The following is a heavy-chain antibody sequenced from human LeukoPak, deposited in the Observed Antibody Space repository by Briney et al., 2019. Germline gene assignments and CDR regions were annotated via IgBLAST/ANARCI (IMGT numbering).Heavy chain of an antibody. Sequence: PSETLYLTCAVSGESFSDYNYYWTWFRQSPGKGLQWIGEINRHGATNYNPSLKSRVSMSIDTSQNHFFLNLISVTAADTAVYYCARPGIRDYFHYVDVWGEGTTVTVS. CDR2: INRHGAT. V-gene: IGHV4-34*01. CDR3: ARPGIRDYFHYVDV. D-gene: IGHD4-17*01. J-gene: IGHJ6*03. CDR1: GESFSDYNYY.